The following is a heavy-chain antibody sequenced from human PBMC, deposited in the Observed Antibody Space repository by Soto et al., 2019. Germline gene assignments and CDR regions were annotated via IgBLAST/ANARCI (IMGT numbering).Heavy chain of an antibody. CDR1: GYTFTGYY. CDR2: INPNSGGT. Sequence: GASVKVSCKASGYTFTGYYMHWVRQAPGQGLEWMGWINPNSGGTNYAQKFQGRVTMTRDTSISTAYMELSRLRSDDTAVYYCAREVNLKLLWFGRSQPVFDYWGQGTLVTVSS. CDR3: AREVNLKLLWFGRSQPVFDY. J-gene: IGHJ4*02. D-gene: IGHD3-10*01. V-gene: IGHV1-2*02.